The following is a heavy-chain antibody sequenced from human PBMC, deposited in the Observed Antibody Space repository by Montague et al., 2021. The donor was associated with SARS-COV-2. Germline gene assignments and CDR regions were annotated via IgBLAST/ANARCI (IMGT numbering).Heavy chain of an antibody. V-gene: IGHV4-31*03. CDR1: GGSISSGTYY. D-gene: IGHD3-10*01. CDR2: IYYSGST. CDR3: ARFIRYYGSGGPSLDY. Sequence: TLSLTCTVSGGSISSGTYYWSWIRQHPGKGLEWIGYIYYSGSTYYXPSLKSRVTISVDTSKNQFSLKLSSVTAADTAVYYCARFIRYYGSGGPSLDYWGQGTLAAVSS. J-gene: IGHJ4*02.